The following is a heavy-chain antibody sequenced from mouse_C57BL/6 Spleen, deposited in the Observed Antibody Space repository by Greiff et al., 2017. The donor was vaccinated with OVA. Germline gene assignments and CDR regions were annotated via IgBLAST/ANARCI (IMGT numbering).Heavy chain of an antibody. CDR3: ARGDYYCSSSRDYYAMDY. J-gene: IGHJ4*01. Sequence: QVQLQQSGAELVRPGTSVKMSCKASGYTFTNYWIGWAKQRPGHGLEWIGDIYPGGGYTNYNEKFKGKATLTADKSSSTAYMQFSSLTSEDSAIYYCARGDYYCSSSRDYYAMDYWGQGTSVTVSS. V-gene: IGHV1-63*01. D-gene: IGHD1-1*01. CDR2: IYPGGGYT. CDR1: GYTFTNYW.